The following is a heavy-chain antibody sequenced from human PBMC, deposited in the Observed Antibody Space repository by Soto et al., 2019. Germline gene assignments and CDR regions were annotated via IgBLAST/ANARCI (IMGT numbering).Heavy chain of an antibody. J-gene: IGHJ4*02. CDR1: GGTFSSYT. V-gene: IGHV1-69*04. CDR2: IIPILGIA. D-gene: IGHD3-22*01. Sequence: SVKVSCKASGGTFSSYTISWVRQAPGQGLEWMGRIIPILGIANYAQKFQGRVTITADKSTSTAYMELSSLRSEDTAVYYCATEETYYYDSSGPVDYWGQGTLVTVSS. CDR3: ATEETYYYDSSGPVDY.